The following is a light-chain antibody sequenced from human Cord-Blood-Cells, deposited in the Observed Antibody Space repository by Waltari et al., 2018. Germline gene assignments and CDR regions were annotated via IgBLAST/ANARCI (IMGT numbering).Light chain of an antibody. Sequence: DIVLTQSPATLSLSPGERATLSCRASQSVSSYLALYQQKPGQAPRLLIYDASNRATGIPARVSGSGSGTEFTLTISSLEPEDFAVYYCQQRRNWPPLTFGGGTKVEIK. CDR1: QSVSSY. J-gene: IGKJ4*01. CDR3: QQRRNWPPLT. CDR2: DAS. V-gene: IGKV3-11*01.